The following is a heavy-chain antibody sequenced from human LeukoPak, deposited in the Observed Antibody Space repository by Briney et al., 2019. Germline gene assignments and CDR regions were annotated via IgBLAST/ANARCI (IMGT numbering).Heavy chain of an antibody. CDR3: AKDLHGGYSSDY. D-gene: IGHD4-23*01. V-gene: IGHV3-30*02. CDR2: IGHEGVHK. Sequence: RAGGSLRLSCAASGFTFNNFGMHWVRQAPGKGLEWVSFIGHEGVHKYYADSVKGRFTISKDNSKATLYLQMNSLRPEDTAVYYCAKDLHGGYSSDYWGQGTLVTVSS. CDR1: GFTFNNFG. J-gene: IGHJ4*02.